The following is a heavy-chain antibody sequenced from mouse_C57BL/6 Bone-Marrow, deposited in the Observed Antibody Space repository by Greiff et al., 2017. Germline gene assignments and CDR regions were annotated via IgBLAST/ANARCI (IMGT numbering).Heavy chain of an antibody. CDR3: ARAGTGFDY. CDR2: IHPNSGST. D-gene: IGHD4-1*01. CDR1: GYTFTSYW. J-gene: IGHJ2*01. Sequence: EQLQQPGAELVKPGASVKLSCKASGYTFTSYWMHWVKQRPGQGLEWIGMIHPNSGSTNYNEKFKSKATLTVDKSSSTAYMQLSGLTSEDSAVYYCARAGTGFDYWGQGTTLTVSS. V-gene: IGHV1-64*01.